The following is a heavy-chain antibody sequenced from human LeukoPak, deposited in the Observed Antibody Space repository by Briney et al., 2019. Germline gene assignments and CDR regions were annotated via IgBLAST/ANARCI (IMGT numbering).Heavy chain of an antibody. J-gene: IGHJ4*02. CDR2: IYYSGST. CDR1: GGSISSYY. D-gene: IGHD3-10*01. V-gene: IGHV4-59*01. CDR3: ARAPSYYYGSGSYHYMDYFDY. Sequence: SETLSLTCTVSGGSISSYYWSWIRQPPGKGLEWIGYIYYSGSTNYNPSLKSRVTISVDTSKNQFSLKLSSVTAADTAVYYCARAPSYYYGSGSYHYMDYFDYWGQGTLVTVSS.